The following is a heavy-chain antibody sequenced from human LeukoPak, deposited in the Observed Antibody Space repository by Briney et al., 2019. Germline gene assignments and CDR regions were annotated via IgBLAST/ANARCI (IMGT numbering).Heavy chain of an antibody. Sequence: SETLSLTCTVSGCSISSSSYYWGWIRQPPGKGLEWIGSIYYSGSTYYNPSLKSRVTISVDTSKNQFSLNLRSVTAADTAVYYCARVQSDSSAFYSHFDHWGQGTLVSVSS. D-gene: IGHD3-22*01. V-gene: IGHV4-39*07. CDR1: GCSISSSSYY. J-gene: IGHJ4*02. CDR2: IYYSGST. CDR3: ARVQSDSSAFYSHFDH.